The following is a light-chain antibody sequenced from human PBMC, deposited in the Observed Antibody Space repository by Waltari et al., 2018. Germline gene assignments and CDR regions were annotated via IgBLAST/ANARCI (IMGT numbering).Light chain of an antibody. CDR3: QTSNSTTAI. Sequence: SFELTQPPSLSVSPGETATIDCSGDGLVNMYVSWYQQKSGQAPLLLISKDSSRPSGIPERFSGSNSGNRATLTVSGTQTGDEADYYCQTSNSTTAIFGGGTKLTVL. CDR2: KDS. V-gene: IGLV3-1*01. J-gene: IGLJ2*01. CDR1: GLVNMY.